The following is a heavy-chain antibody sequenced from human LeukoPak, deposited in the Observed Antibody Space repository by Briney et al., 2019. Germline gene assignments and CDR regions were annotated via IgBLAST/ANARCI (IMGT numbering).Heavy chain of an antibody. CDR2: INPSGGST. V-gene: IGHV1-46*01. J-gene: IGHJ4*02. Sequence: GASVKVSCKASGYTFTSYYMHWVRQAPGQGLEWMGIINPSGGSTSYAQRFQGRVTMTRDMSTSTVYMELSSLRSEDTAVYYCVLGISAFDYWGQGTLVTVSS. CDR3: VLGISAFDY. CDR1: GYTFTSYY.